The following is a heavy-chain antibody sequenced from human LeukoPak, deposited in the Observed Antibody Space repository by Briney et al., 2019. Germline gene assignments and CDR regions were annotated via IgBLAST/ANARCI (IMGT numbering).Heavy chain of an antibody. J-gene: IGHJ4*02. Sequence: GGSLRLSCAAYGFSFSIYAMSWVRHAPGEGLEWASATSGSGGTTYYADSVKGRFTFSRDNSMSTLYLQMDRKRAEDTAVSYCERRQGGVMITFGGVIVFDYWGQGTLVPVSS. CDR1: GFSFSIYA. CDR3: ERRQGGVMITFGGVIVFDY. V-gene: IGHV3-23*01. CDR2: TSGSGGTT. D-gene: IGHD3-16*02.